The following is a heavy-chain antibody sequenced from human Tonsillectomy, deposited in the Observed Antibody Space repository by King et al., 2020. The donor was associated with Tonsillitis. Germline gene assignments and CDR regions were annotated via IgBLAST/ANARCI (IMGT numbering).Heavy chain of an antibody. CDR2: LSDSGHST. Sequence: VQLVESGGGLVQPGGSLRLSCAASGFTFSNYAMTWVRQAPGRGLEWVLALSDSGHSTYYADSMKGRFTISRDNSKNTLYLQMNSLRAEDTAVYHCAKVAATRINSGNSLLAIPYWHFDLWGRGTLVTVSS. D-gene: IGHD1-26*01. J-gene: IGHJ2*01. CDR3: AKVAATRINSGNSLLAIPYWHFDL. V-gene: IGHV3-23*04. CDR1: GFTFSNYA.